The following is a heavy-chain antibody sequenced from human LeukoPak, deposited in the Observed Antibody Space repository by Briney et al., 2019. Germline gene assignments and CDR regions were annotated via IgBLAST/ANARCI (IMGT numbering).Heavy chain of an antibody. Sequence: KSGGSLRLSCAASGFTFSSYNMNWVRQAPGKGLEWVSSISSSSTSIYYADSLRGRFTVSRDNAKNSLYLQMNSLRAEDTAVYYCAREGGLDYEFDYWGQGTLVTVSS. D-gene: IGHD4-17*01. CDR3: AREGGLDYEFDY. J-gene: IGHJ4*02. CDR1: GFTFSSYN. CDR2: ISSSSTSI. V-gene: IGHV3-21*01.